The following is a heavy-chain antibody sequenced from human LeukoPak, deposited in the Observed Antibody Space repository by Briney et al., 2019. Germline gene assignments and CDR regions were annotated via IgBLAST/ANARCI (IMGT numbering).Heavy chain of an antibody. V-gene: IGHV1-18*01. CDR1: GYTFTSYG. CDR3: ARGRGPPNTNRDFYYYYMDV. CDR2: ISAYNGNT. J-gene: IGHJ6*03. Sequence: GASVKVSCKASGYTFTSYGISWVRQAPGQGLEWMGWISAYNGNTNYAQKLQGRVTMTTDTSTSTAYMELRSLRSDDTAVYYCARGRGPPNTNRDFYYYYMDVWGTGTTVTVSS. D-gene: IGHD3-10*01.